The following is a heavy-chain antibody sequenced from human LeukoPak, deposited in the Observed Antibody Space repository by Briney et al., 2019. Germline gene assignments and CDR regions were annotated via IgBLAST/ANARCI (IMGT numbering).Heavy chain of an antibody. CDR1: GVSMSSYY. CDR3: ARASVSGTWDTGFDP. J-gene: IGHJ5*02. Sequence: SETLSLTCTVSGVSMSSYYWSWVRQPPGKGLEWIGYIYYDGSSNYTPSLKSRVTMSLDTSKNQFSLKVNSVTAADTAVYYCARASVSGTWDTGFDPWGQGTPVTVSS. CDR2: IYYDGSS. V-gene: IGHV4-59*01. D-gene: IGHD6-19*01.